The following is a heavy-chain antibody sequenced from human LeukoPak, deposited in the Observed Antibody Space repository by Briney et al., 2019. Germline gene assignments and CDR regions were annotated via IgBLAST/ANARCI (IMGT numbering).Heavy chain of an antibody. V-gene: IGHV3-30*18. CDR3: AKVYGSSGYYDRIGFDY. CDR1: GFTFSSYG. J-gene: IGHJ4*02. Sequence: GGSLRLSCAASGFTFSSYGMHWVRQAPGKGLEWVAVISYDGSNKYYADSVKGRFTISRDNSKNTLYLQMNSLRAEDTAVYYCAKVYGSSGYYDRIGFDYWGQGTLVTVSS. CDR2: ISYDGSNK. D-gene: IGHD3-22*01.